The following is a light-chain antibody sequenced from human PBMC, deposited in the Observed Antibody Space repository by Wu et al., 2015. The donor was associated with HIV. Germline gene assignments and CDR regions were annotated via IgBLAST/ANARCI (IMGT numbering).Light chain of an antibody. CDR1: QSISRT. V-gene: IGKV1-39*01. J-gene: IGKJ3*01. CDR3: QQSYNTPFT. Sequence: DIQMTQSPSSLSASVGDRVTITCRASQSISRTLNWYQQKPGKGPELLISAASSLQSGVPSRFSGSGSGTDFTLTILSLQPEDFATYYCQQSYNTPFTFGPGTKVDIK. CDR2: AAS.